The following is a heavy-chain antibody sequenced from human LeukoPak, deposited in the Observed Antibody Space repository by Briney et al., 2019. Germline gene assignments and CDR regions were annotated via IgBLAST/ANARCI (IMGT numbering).Heavy chain of an antibody. CDR2: IYTGGTT. Sequence: GGSLRLSCAASGFNATSNYMSWVRQAPGKGLEWVSVIYTGGTTYYADSVKGRFTMSRHNSKNTLFLQMDSLRAEDAAVYYCARGGFYTDWFDPWGQGTLVTVSS. V-gene: IGHV3-53*04. J-gene: IGHJ5*02. CDR3: ARGGFYTDWFDP. CDR1: GFNATSNY. D-gene: IGHD3-16*01.